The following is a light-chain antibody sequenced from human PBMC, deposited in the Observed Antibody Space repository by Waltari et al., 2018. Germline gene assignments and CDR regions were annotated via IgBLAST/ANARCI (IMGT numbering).Light chain of an antibody. V-gene: IGLV2-11*01. Sequence: QSALTQPRSVSGSPGQSVTISCTGTSSDVGGYNYVSWYQQHPGKAPTLMIYEVSKRPSGVPDRFPGSKSGHTSALTISGLQAEDEADYYCCSYAGSYTWVFGGGTKLTVL. CDR3: CSYAGSYTWV. J-gene: IGLJ3*02. CDR1: SSDVGGYNY. CDR2: EVS.